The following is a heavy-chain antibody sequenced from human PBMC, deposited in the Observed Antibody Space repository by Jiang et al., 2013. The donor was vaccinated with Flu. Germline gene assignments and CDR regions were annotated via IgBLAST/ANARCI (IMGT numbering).Heavy chain of an antibody. CDR2: IYYSGST. J-gene: IGHJ6*03. CDR3: ARALRTNYYYYYMDV. CDR1: GGSISSYY. V-gene: IGHV4-59*01. Sequence: SLTCTVSGGSISSYYWSWIRQPPGKGLEWIGYIYYSGSTNYNPSLKSRVTISVDTSKNQFSLKLSSVTAADTAVYYCARALRTNYYYYYMDVWGKGTTVTVSS.